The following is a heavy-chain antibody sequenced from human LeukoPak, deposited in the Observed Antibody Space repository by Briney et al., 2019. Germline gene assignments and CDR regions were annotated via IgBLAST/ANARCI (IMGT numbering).Heavy chain of an antibody. J-gene: IGHJ3*02. CDR3: ARGVGLTYYYGSGSLGAFDI. Sequence: SVKVSCKASGGTFSSYAISWVRQAPGQGLEWMGGIIPIFGTANYAQKFQGRVTITADESTSTAYMELSSLRSEDTAVYYWARGVGLTYYYGSGSLGAFDIWGQGTMVTVSS. CDR2: IIPIFGTA. D-gene: IGHD3-10*01. CDR1: GGTFSSYA. V-gene: IGHV1-69*01.